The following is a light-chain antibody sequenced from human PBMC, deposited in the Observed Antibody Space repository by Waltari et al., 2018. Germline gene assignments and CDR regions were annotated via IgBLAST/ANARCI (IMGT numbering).Light chain of an antibody. Sequence: DIQMTQSPSSLSASVGDTVTITCRASQSFSSWLAWYQQKPGKAPKLLIYKASSLQSGAPSRFSGSGSGTDFTLTISSLQPEDFATYYCLQYGSSPLTFGGGTKVETK. CDR3: LQYGSSPLT. CDR2: KAS. CDR1: QSFSSW. J-gene: IGKJ4*01. V-gene: IGKV1-5*03.